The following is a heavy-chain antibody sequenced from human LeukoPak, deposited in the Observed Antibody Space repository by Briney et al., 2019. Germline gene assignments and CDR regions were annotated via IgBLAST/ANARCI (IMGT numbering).Heavy chain of an antibody. CDR1: RFTFTDYW. D-gene: IGHD6-6*01. CDR2: ISSRSSYI. CDR3: ARGIAARPSEDY. V-gene: IGHV3-21*01. Sequence: GGSLRLSCVASRFTFTDYWMSWVRQAPGKGLEWVSSISSRSSYIYYADSVKGRFTISRDNARNSLYLQMNSLRAEDTALYYCARGIAARPSEDYWGQGTLVTVSS. J-gene: IGHJ4*02.